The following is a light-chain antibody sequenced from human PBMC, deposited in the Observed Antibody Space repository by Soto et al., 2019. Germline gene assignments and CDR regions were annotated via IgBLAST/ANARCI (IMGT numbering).Light chain of an antibody. CDR1: QSVTSY. V-gene: IGKV3-11*01. CDR3: QQRSNWPPVYT. CDR2: AAS. Sequence: EVVLTQSPATLSLXPGERATLSCRASQSVTSYLAWYKQKPGQAPRLLIYAASNRATGIPARFSGSGSGTDFTLTISSLEPEDFAVYYCQQRSNWPPVYTFGQGTK. J-gene: IGKJ2*01.